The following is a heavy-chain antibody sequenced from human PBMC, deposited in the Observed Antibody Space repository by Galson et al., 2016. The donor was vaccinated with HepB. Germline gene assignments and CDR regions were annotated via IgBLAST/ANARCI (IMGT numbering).Heavy chain of an antibody. CDR3: ARDLILVVTGPNDYFYHYMDV. J-gene: IGHJ6*03. CDR2: IDWDDDK. CDR1: GFSLSTTGMR. V-gene: IGHV2-70*04. D-gene: IGHD2-21*02. Sequence: ALVKPTQTLTLTCTFSGFSLSTTGMRVSWIRQPPGKALEWLARIDWDDDKFYNTSLKTRLTISKDTSKNQVVLTMTDMDPVDTATYYCARDLILVVTGPNDYFYHYMDVWGKGTTVTVSS.